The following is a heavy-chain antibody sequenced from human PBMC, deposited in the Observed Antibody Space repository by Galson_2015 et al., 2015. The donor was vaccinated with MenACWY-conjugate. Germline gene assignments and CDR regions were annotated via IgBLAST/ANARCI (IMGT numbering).Heavy chain of an antibody. CDR1: GYIFSTYW. V-gene: IGHV5-51*01. CDR2: IYPGDTYI. Sequence: QSGAEVKKPGESLTISCQGSGYIFSTYWIAWVRQMPGKGLEWMGMIYPGDTYIRNNPSFEGQVTMSVDKSISTAYLRWSSLKASDTRMEYCSRPLNGNFRDAFDFWGQGTMVTVSS. D-gene: IGHD1-26*01. J-gene: IGHJ3*01. CDR3: SRPLNGNFRDAFDF.